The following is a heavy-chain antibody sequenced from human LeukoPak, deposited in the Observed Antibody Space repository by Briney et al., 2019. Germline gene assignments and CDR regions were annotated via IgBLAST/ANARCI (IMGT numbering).Heavy chain of an antibody. D-gene: IGHD2-21*02. J-gene: IGHJ4*02. Sequence: PSETLSLTCTVSGGSISSYYWSWIRQPPGKGLEWIGYIYYIGSTNYNPSLKSRVTISVDTSKNQFSLKLSSVTAADTAVYYCARETYCAADCYSGFDFWGQGTLVTVSS. CDR1: GGSISSYY. CDR3: ARETYCAADCYSGFDF. CDR2: IYYIGST. V-gene: IGHV4-59*01.